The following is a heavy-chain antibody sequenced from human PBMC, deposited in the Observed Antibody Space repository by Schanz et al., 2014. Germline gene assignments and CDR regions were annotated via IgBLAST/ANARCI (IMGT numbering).Heavy chain of an antibody. CDR2: IIPILGIP. CDR1: GYTFTSHG. CDR3: ARGYGDSPTDF. J-gene: IGHJ4*02. D-gene: IGHD4-17*01. Sequence: QVQLVQSGAEVKKPGASVKVSCKASGYTFTSHGISWVRQAPGQGLEWMGRIIPILGIPNYAQKFQGRVTMTRDTSTSTVYMELSSLRSEDTAVYYCARGYGDSPTDFWGQGTLVTVAS. V-gene: IGHV1-18*01.